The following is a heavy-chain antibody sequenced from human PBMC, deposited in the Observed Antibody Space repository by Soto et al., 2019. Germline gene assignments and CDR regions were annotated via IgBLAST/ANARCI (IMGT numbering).Heavy chain of an antibody. J-gene: IGHJ3*01. V-gene: IGHV3-21*06. CDR2: ISGSGSYI. Sequence: VGSLRLSCTASGFIFSSYTINWVRQAPGKGLEWVSSISGSGSYIYIADSMKGRITISRDNAQNSVHLQMNSLRVEDTAVYYCARAGLEPANAFDVWGQGTKVTVSS. D-gene: IGHD2-2*01. CDR1: GFIFSSYT. CDR3: ARAGLEPANAFDV.